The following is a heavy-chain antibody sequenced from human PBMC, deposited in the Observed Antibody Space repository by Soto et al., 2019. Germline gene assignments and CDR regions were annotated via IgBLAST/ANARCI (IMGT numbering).Heavy chain of an antibody. D-gene: IGHD3-3*01. CDR2: SIPIFGTA. CDR3: ARQSSGTTSRRITIFGVVTNWFDP. CDR1: GGTFSSYA. V-gene: IGHV1-69*01. Sequence: SVKVSCKACGGTFSSYAISWLLQAPGQGLEWMGGSIPIFGTANYAQKFQGRVTITADESTSTAYIELSSLRSEDTAVYYCARQSSGTTSRRITIFGVVTNWFDPWGQGTLVTVSS. J-gene: IGHJ5*02.